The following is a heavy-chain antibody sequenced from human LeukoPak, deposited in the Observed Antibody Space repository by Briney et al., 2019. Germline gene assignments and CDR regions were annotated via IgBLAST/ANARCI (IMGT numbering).Heavy chain of an antibody. V-gene: IGHV4-34*01. D-gene: IGHD3-16*02. CDR3: ARRRLEILWGSYRYPPYYFDY. CDR2: INHSGST. CDR1: GVSISSYY. Sequence: SETLSLTCSVSGVSISSYYWSWIRQPPGKGLEWIGEINHSGSTNYNPSLKSRVTISVDTSKNQFSLKLSSVTAADTAVYYCARRRLEILWGSYRYPPYYFDYWGQGTLVTVSS. J-gene: IGHJ4*02.